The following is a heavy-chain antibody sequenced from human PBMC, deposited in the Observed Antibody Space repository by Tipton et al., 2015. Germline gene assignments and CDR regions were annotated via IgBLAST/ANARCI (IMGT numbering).Heavy chain of an antibody. CDR2: ISAGGRGF. CDR3: AKDRAAVGPTHFDH. Sequence: GSLRLSCTASGFTLTNSAVNWVRQAPGKELEWVSAISAGGRGFFYAESVKGRFTVSRDTSKNTVYLQMNSLRVEDTAIYYCAKDRAAVGPTHFDHWGQGIPVFVSA. D-gene: IGHD1-26*01. V-gene: IGHV3-23*01. J-gene: IGHJ4*02. CDR1: GFTLTNSA.